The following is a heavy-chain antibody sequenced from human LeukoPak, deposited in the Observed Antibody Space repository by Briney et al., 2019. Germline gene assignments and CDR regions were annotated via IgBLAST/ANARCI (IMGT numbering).Heavy chain of an antibody. Sequence: SGTLSLTCSVSGYSFTSDHYWGLLRQPPGEGLEWIGNIYHTGSTHYNPSLKGRVTISGDTSKNQLSLQLSCVSAADTAVYYCAKYCSRTRCSLRGFDYWGQGTLVTVSS. V-gene: IGHV4-38-2*01. J-gene: IGHJ4*02. CDR2: IYHTGST. D-gene: IGHD2-2*01. CDR3: AKYCSRTRCSLRGFDY. CDR1: GYSFTSDHY.